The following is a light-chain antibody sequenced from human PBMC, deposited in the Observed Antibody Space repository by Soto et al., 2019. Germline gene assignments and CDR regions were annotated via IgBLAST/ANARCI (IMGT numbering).Light chain of an antibody. CDR2: GAS. Sequence: EIVLTQSPGTLSLSPGKRATLSCRASQSISSSYLAWYQQRPGQAPRLLIYGASSRATGIPDRFSGSGSGTESTLTISRLEPEDFAVYYCQQYGSSSWTFGQGTKV. CDR1: QSISSSY. CDR3: QQYGSSSWT. J-gene: IGKJ1*01. V-gene: IGKV3-20*01.